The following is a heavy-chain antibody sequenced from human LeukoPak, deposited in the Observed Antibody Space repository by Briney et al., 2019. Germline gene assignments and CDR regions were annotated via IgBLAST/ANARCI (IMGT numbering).Heavy chain of an antibody. J-gene: IGHJ2*01. D-gene: IGHD5-18*01. CDR2: IYYSGST. Sequence: SETLSLTCTVSGGSISSGDHYWSWIRQPPGKGLEWIGYIYYSGSTYYNPSLKSRVTISVDTSKNQFSLKLSSVTAADTAVYYCARGTAMVPFRYFDLWGRGTLVTVSS. CDR1: GGSISSGDHY. CDR3: ARGTAMVPFRYFDL. V-gene: IGHV4-30-4*01.